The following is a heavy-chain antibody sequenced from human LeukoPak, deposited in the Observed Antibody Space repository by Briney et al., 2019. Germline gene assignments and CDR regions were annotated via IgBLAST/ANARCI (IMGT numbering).Heavy chain of an antibody. J-gene: IGHJ4*02. CDR2: IKSKTDGGTT. Sequence: GGSLRLSCAASGFTFSNAWMSWVRQAPGKGLEWVGRIKSKTDGGTTDYAAPVKGRFTISRDDSKNTLYLQMNSLKTEDTAVYYCTKARRYYYGSWSFFSYYFDYWGQGTLVTASS. D-gene: IGHD3-10*01. CDR3: TKARRYYYGSWSFFSYYFDY. CDR1: GFTFSNAW. V-gene: IGHV3-15*01.